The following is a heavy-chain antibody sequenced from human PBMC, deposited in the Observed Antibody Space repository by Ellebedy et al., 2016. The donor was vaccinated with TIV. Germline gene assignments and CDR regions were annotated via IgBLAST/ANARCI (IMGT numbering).Heavy chain of an antibody. D-gene: IGHD2-21*02. CDR1: GFTFSSYG. Sequence: GGSLRLSCATSGFTFSSYGMHWVRQTPGKGLEWVAVIWYDGDNRYYADSVKGRFTISRDNSKNTLYLQLNSLRAEDTAVYFCAREFDDYFFDYWGQGTLVTVSS. CDR2: IWYDGDNR. CDR3: AREFDDYFFDY. J-gene: IGHJ4*02. V-gene: IGHV3-33*08.